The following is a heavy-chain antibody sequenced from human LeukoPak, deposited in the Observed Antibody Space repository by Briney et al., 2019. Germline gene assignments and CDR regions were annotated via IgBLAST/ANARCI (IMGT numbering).Heavy chain of an antibody. J-gene: IGHJ4*02. Sequence: SKTLSLTCTVSGGSVSSGSYYWSWIRQPPGKGLEWIGYIYYSGSTNYNPSPKSRVTISVDTSKNQFSLKLSSVTAADTAVYYCARVRQLILDYWGQGTLVTVSS. CDR3: ARVRQLILDY. D-gene: IGHD6-13*01. CDR2: IYYSGST. V-gene: IGHV4-61*01. CDR1: GGSVSSGSYY.